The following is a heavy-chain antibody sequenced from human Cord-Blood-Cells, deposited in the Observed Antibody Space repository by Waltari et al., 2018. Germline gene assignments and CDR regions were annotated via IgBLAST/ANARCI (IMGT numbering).Heavy chain of an antibody. V-gene: IGHV4-39*01. CDR1: GGSISSSSYY. D-gene: IGHD6-6*01. J-gene: IGHJ4*02. CDR2: IYYSRST. Sequence: QLQLQESGPGLVKPSETLSLTCTVSGGSISSSSYYWGWIRQPPGKGLEGIGSIYYSRSTYYNPSLKNRVTISVATSKNQFSLKLSSVTAADTAVYYCAGLPPGGSSDYWGQGTLVTVSS. CDR3: AGLPPGGSSDY.